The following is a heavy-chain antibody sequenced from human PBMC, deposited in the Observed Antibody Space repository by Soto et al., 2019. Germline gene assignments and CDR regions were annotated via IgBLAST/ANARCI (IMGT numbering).Heavy chain of an antibody. CDR2: IYYSGST. D-gene: IGHD5-12*01. J-gene: IGHJ4*02. V-gene: IGHV4-39*02. Sequence: PSETLSLTCTVSGGSISSSSYYWGWIRQPPGKGLEWIGSIYYSGSTYYNPSPKSRVTISVDTSKNQFSLKLSSVTAADTAVYYCAREEGDGYNYSPYFDYWGQGTLVTVSS. CDR1: GGSISSSSYY. CDR3: AREEGDGYNYSPYFDY.